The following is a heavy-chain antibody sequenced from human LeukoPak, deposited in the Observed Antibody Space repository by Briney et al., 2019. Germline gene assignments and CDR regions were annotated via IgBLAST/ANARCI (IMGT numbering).Heavy chain of an antibody. CDR3: TTSVEPEPFGELTYFDY. D-gene: IGHD3-10*01. V-gene: IGHV3-15*01. CDR1: GFTFSNAW. CDR2: IKSKTDGGTT. Sequence: GGSLRLSCAASGFTFSNAWMSWVRQAPGKGLEWVGRIKSKTDGGTTDYAAPVEGRFTISRDDSKNTLYLQMNSLKTEDTAVYYCTTSVEPEPFGELTYFDYWGQGTLVTVSS. J-gene: IGHJ4*02.